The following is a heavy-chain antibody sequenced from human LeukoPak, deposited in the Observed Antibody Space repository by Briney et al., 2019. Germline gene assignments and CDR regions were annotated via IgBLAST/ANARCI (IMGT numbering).Heavy chain of an antibody. Sequence: SETLSLTCTVSGGSISSHYWSWIRQPPGKGLEWIGYIYYSGSTNYNPSLKSRVTISVDTSKNQFSLKLSSVTSVDTAVYYCARDLYVWGKGTTVTVSP. V-gene: IGHV4-59*11. J-gene: IGHJ6*04. CDR3: ARDLYV. CDR1: GGSISSHY. CDR2: IYYSGST.